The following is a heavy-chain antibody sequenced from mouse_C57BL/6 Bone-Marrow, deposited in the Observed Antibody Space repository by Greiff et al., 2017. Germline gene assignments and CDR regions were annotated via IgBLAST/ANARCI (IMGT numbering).Heavy chain of an antibody. Sequence: EVQLVESEGGLVQPGSSMKLSCTASGFTFSDYYMAWVRQVPEKGLEWVANINYDGSSTYYLDSLKSRFIISRDNAKNILYLQMSSLKSEDTATYYCARGDSSGYVDYFDYWGQGTTLTVSS. CDR1: GFTFSDYY. D-gene: IGHD3-2*02. J-gene: IGHJ2*01. CDR3: ARGDSSGYVDYFDY. V-gene: IGHV5-16*01. CDR2: INYDGSST.